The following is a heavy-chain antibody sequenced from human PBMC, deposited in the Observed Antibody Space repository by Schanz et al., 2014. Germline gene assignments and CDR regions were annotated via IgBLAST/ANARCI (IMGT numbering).Heavy chain of an antibody. CDR1: GFTFSSHW. CDR2: INSVGSNT. CDR3: AKKVPAYNPFDS. V-gene: IGHV3-74*01. D-gene: IGHD1-1*01. Sequence: EVQLVQSGGGLVQPGGSLRLSCAASGFTFSSHWMHWVRQDPGKGLVWVARINSVGSNTDYADSVTGRFTISRDNAKNTLYLQMNTLRPEDTAVYFCAKKVPAYNPFDSWGQGTLVTVSS. J-gene: IGHJ4*02.